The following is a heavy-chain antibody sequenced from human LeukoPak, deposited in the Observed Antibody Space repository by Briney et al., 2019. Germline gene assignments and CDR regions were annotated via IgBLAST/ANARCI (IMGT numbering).Heavy chain of an antibody. D-gene: IGHD6-19*01. CDR1: GFTFSDYY. Sequence: PGGPLRLSCAASGFTFSDYYMSWLRQAPGKGREWVSYISSSGSTIYYADSVKGRFTISRDNAKNSLYLQMNSLSAEDTAVYYCARRGYVAVAGTYYYYYYMDVWGKGTTVTISS. CDR2: ISSSGSTI. J-gene: IGHJ6*03. V-gene: IGHV3-11*01. CDR3: ARRGYVAVAGTYYYYYYMDV.